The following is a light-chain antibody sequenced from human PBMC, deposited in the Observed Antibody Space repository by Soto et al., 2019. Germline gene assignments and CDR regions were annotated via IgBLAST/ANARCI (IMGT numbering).Light chain of an antibody. J-gene: IGLJ3*02. CDR2: DTN. CDR1: SDSVSSSYY. Sequence: QAVVTQEPSFSVSPGGTVTLTCGLNSDSVSSSYYPSWYQQTPGQAPRTLIYDTNTRSSGVPDRFSGSILGNKAALTITGAQADDESDYYCVLYVGSGISVFGGGTKVTVL. V-gene: IGLV8-61*01. CDR3: VLYVGSGISV.